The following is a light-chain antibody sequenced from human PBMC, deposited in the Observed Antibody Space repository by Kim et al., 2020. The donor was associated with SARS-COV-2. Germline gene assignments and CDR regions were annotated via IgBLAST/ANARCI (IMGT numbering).Light chain of an antibody. Sequence: SASVGDRVTITCRASQDIRNSLHWYQHKPGKAPKLLISDASNLETGVPLRFSGSGSGTTFTFTITSLQAADIATYYCQQYDNLPYTFGQGTKLEI. J-gene: IGKJ2*01. CDR1: QDIRNS. CDR2: DAS. CDR3: QQYDNLPYT. V-gene: IGKV1-33*01.